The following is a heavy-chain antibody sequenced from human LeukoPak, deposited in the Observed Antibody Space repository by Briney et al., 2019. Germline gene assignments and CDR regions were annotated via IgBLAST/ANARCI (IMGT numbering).Heavy chain of an antibody. CDR3: ARVVRYSSGPLTDLLPYYFDY. Sequence: ASVKVSCKASGYTFTSYAMHWVRQAPGQRLEWMGWINAGHGNTKYSQEFQGRVTITRDTSASTAYMELSSLRSDDMAVYYCARVVRYSSGPLTDLLPYYFDYWGQGTLVTVSS. CDR1: GYTFTSYA. V-gene: IGHV1-3*03. D-gene: IGHD6-19*01. CDR2: INAGHGNT. J-gene: IGHJ4*02.